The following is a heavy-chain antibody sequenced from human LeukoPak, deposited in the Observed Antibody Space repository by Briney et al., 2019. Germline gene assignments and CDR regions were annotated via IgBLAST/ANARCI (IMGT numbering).Heavy chain of an antibody. CDR2: ISSGGSTI. V-gene: IGHV3-11*01. CDR3: ARHLVVATYDY. J-gene: IGHJ4*02. CDR1: GLTVSSVY. Sequence: GGSLRLSCAASGLTVSSVYMSWVRQAPGKGLEWVSYISSGGSTIYYADSVKGRFTISRDNAKNSLYLQMNSLRAEDTAVYYCARHLVVATYDYWGQGTLVTVSS. D-gene: IGHD2-21*01.